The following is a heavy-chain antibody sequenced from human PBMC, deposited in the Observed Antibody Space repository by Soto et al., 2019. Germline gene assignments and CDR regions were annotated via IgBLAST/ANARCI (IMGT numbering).Heavy chain of an antibody. CDR1: GFTFTSSA. CDR3: AAGSSWSVLYFDY. CDR2: IVVGGGNT. D-gene: IGHD6-13*01. Sequence: SVKVSCKASGFTFTSSAVQWVRQARGQRLEWIGWIVVGGGNTNYAQKFQERVTITRDMSTSTAYMELSSLRSEDTAVYYCAAGSSWSVLYFDYWGQGTLVTVSS. J-gene: IGHJ4*02. V-gene: IGHV1-58*01.